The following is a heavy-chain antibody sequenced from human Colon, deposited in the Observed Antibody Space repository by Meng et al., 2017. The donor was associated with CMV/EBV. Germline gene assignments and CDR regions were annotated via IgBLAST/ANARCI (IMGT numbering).Heavy chain of an antibody. CDR2: ISSNSGII. J-gene: IGHJ5*02. V-gene: IGHV3-9*01. D-gene: IGHD6-19*01. Sequence: GGSLRLSCAVSGFRFDDYTMHWVRQAPGKGLEWVSGISSNSGIIAYADSVKGRFTISRDSAKNSLYLQMNSLRDEDTALYYCAKDLAVATTSWGQGTLVTVSS. CDR3: AKDLAVATTS. CDR1: GFRFDDYT.